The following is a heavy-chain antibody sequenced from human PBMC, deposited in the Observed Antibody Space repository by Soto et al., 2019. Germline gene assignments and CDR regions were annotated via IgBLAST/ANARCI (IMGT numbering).Heavy chain of an antibody. Sequence: PGESLKISCKGSGYSFTSYWIGGVRQMPGKGLEWMGIIYPGDSDTRYSPSFQGQVTISADRSISTSYLQWSSLKASDTAMYYCARSAAAGVIYYYYYYMDVWGKGTTVTVSS. CDR3: ARSAAAGVIYYYYYYMDV. V-gene: IGHV5-51*01. J-gene: IGHJ6*03. CDR2: IYPGDSDT. D-gene: IGHD6-13*01. CDR1: GYSFTSYW.